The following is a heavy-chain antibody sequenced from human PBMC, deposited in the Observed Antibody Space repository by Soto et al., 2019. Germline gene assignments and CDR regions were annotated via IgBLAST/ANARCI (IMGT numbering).Heavy chain of an antibody. CDR2: IYYSGST. J-gene: IGHJ4*02. D-gene: IGHD5-18*01. V-gene: IGHV4-39*01. Sequence: QLQLQESGPGLVKPSETLSLTCTVSGGSISSSSYYWGWIRQPPGKGLEWIGSIYYSGSTYYNPSLKSRVTISVDTSKNQFSLKLSSVTAADTAVYCCARHEAGTAMAQIDYWGQGTLVTVSS. CDR1: GGSISSSSYY. CDR3: ARHEAGTAMAQIDY.